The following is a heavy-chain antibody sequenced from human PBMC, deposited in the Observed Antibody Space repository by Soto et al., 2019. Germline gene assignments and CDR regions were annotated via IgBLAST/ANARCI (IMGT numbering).Heavy chain of an antibody. Sequence: ASVKVSCKASGYSFSVYGINWVRQARGQRLEWIGWIVVGSGNTNYAQKFQERVTITRDMSTSTAYMELSSLRSEDTAVYYCTLATYYYYGMDVWGQGTTVTV. CDR3: TLATYYYYGMDV. V-gene: IGHV1-58*02. J-gene: IGHJ6*02. CDR2: IVVGSGNT. CDR1: GYSFSVYG. D-gene: IGHD3-16*01.